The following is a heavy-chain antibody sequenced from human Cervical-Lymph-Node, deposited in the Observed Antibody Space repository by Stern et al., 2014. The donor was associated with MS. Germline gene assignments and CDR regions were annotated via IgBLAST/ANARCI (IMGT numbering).Heavy chain of an antibody. J-gene: IGHJ6*02. Sequence: QMQLVLSGAEVKKPGALVKVSCEVSGYTLSEISMHWVRQAPGKGLECMGGFDPGHGEPRYARKFQGRVPMAEDQSTDTAYMELSSLRSEDTAVYYCATHRGRVTYYYGMDVWGQGTTVTVSS. CDR3: ATHRGRVTYYYGMDV. D-gene: IGHD2-21*02. CDR1: GYTLSEIS. V-gene: IGHV1-24*01. CDR2: FDPGHGEP.